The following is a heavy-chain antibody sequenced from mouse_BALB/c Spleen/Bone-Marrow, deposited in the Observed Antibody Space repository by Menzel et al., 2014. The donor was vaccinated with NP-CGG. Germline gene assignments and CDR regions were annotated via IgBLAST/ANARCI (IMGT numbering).Heavy chain of an antibody. J-gene: IGHJ2*01. CDR1: GFTFTSYG. CDR2: ISSGGSYT. CDR3: ARLVRDYFDY. V-gene: IGHV5-6*03. D-gene: IGHD2-2*01. Sequence: DVMLVESGGGLVKPGGSLKLSCAASGFTFTSYGMSWVRQTPDKRLEWVATISSGGSYTYYPDSVKGRFTISRDKAKNTLYLQMSSLKSEDTAMYYCARLVRDYFDYWGQHTTLTVSS.